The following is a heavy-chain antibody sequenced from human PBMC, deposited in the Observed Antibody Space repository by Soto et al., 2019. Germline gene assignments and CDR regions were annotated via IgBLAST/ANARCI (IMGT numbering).Heavy chain of an antibody. V-gene: IGHV3-23*01. CDR1: GSTFTDFT. CDR3: ARRPDAFDI. J-gene: IGHJ3*02. CDR2: ISGDGLST. Sequence: EVQLLESGGGLVQPGGSLRLSCAGSGSTFTDFTMTWVRQAPGKGLEWVSAISGDGLSTYYAGSVKGRFTISRDNSKTTLYLQMNLLRAEDTAVYYCARRPDAFDIWGRGTMVTVSS.